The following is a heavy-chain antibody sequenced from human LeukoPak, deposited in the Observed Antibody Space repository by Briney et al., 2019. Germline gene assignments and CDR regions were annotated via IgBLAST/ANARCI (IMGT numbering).Heavy chain of an antibody. CDR1: GGSISSYY. Sequence: SETLSLTCTVSGGSISSYYWSWIRQAPGKGLEWIGYIYYSGSTNYNPSLKSRVTISVDTSKNQFSLKLSSVTAADTAVYYCARLTMVRGVIPYDAFDIWGQGTMVTVSS. V-gene: IGHV4-59*01. CDR2: IYYSGST. D-gene: IGHD3-10*01. CDR3: ARLTMVRGVIPYDAFDI. J-gene: IGHJ3*02.